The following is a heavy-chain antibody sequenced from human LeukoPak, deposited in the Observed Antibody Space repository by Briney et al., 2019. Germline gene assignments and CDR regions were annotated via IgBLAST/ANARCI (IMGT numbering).Heavy chain of an antibody. CDR2: IYYSGST. Sequence: SETLSLTCTVSGGSISSYYWSWIRQPPGKGLEWIGYIYYSGSTNYNPSLKSRVTISADTSKNQFSLKLSSVTAADTAVYYCARSSDYSNYFDYWGQGTLVTVSS. CDR1: GGSISSYY. J-gene: IGHJ4*02. CDR3: ARSSDYSNYFDY. V-gene: IGHV4-59*08. D-gene: IGHD4-11*01.